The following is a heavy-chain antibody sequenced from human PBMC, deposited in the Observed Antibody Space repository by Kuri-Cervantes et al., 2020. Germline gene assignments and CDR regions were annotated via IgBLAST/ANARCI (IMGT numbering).Heavy chain of an antibody. D-gene: IGHD3-22*01. J-gene: IGHJ4*02. CDR1: GFTFSTYW. Sequence: GESLKISCAASGFTFSTYWMTWVRQAPGKGLEWVANIKQDGSEKYYVDSVKGRFTISRDNAKNSLYLQMNSLRAEDTAVYYCASGSSGYYYAQYYFDYWGQGTLVTVSS. CDR3: ASGSSGYYYAQYYFDY. CDR2: IKQDGSEK. V-gene: IGHV3-7*01.